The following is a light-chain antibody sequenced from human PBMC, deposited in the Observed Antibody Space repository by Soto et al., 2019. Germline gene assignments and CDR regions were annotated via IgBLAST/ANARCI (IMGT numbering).Light chain of an antibody. CDR2: DAS. V-gene: IGKV3-11*01. J-gene: IGKJ3*01. CDR1: QSVSSY. CDR3: QQHNNWLGFT. Sequence: EIVLTQSPGTLSLSPGERATLSCRASQSVSSYLAWYQQKPGQAPRLLIYDASNRATGIPARFSGSGSGTDFTLTISSLEPEDCAVYYCQQHNNWLGFTFGPGTKVDIK.